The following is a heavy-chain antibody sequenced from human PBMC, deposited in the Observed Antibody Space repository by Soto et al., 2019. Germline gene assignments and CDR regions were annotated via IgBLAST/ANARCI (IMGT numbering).Heavy chain of an antibody. Sequence: ASVKVSCKASGYTFTSYGISWVRQAPGQGLEWMGWISAYNGNTNYAQRLQGRVTMTTDTSTSTAYMELRSLRSDDTAVYYCARDSYCSGGSCYPDAFDIWGQGTMVTVSS. CDR1: GYTFTSYG. CDR3: ARDSYCSGGSCYPDAFDI. CDR2: ISAYNGNT. V-gene: IGHV1-18*01. D-gene: IGHD2-15*01. J-gene: IGHJ3*02.